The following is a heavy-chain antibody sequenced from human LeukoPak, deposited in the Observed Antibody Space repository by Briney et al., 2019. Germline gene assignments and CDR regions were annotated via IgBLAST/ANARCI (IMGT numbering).Heavy chain of an antibody. CDR1: GFTFSSYS. J-gene: IGHJ3*02. CDR3: ARDIIRGLVNHFDAFDI. V-gene: IGHV3-21*01. Sequence: GGSLRLSCAASGFTFSSYSMNWVRQAPGKGLEWVSSISSTNNIYYADSLKGRVIISRDNAKNSLYLQINSLSAEDTAVYYCARDIIRGLVNHFDAFDIWGQGTVVTVSS. D-gene: IGHD3-10*01. CDR2: ISSTNNI.